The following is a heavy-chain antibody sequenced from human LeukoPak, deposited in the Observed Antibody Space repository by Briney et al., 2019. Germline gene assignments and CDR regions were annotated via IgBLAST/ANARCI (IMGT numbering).Heavy chain of an antibody. CDR2: IIPIFGTA. CDR3: ARDRYGVLDY. CDR1: GGTFSSYA. V-gene: IGHV1-69*05. J-gene: IGHJ4*02. Sequence: SVKVSCKASGGTFSSYAISWVRQAPGQGLGWMGRIIPIFGTANYAQKFQGRVTITTDESTSTAYMELSSLRSEDTAVYYCARDRYGVLDYWGQGTLVTVSS. D-gene: IGHD4/OR15-4a*01.